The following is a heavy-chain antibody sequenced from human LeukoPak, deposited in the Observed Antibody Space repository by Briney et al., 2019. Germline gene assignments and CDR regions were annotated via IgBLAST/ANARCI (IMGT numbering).Heavy chain of an antibody. CDR1: GYSFTSYW. CDR2: IYPGDSDT. Sequence: GESLKISCKGSGYSFTSYWIGWVRQMPGKGLEWMGIIYPGDSDTRYSPSFQGQVTISADKSISTAYLQWSSLKASDTAMYYCARGYDYVWGSYRNVLHYFDYWGQGTLVTVSS. J-gene: IGHJ4*02. CDR3: ARGYDYVWGSYRNVLHYFDY. V-gene: IGHV5-51*01. D-gene: IGHD3-16*02.